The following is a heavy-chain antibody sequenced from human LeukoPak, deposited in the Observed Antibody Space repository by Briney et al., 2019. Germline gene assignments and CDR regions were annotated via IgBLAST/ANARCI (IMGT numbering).Heavy chain of an antibody. J-gene: IGHJ5*02. Sequence: SETLSLTCAVSGYSISSGYYWGWIRQPSGKGLEWIGSIYHSGSTYYNPSLKSRVTISVDTSKNQFSLKLSSVTAADTAVYYCARDLDYYGSGSYYNWFDPWGQGTLVTVSS. CDR1: GYSISSGYY. V-gene: IGHV4-38-2*02. D-gene: IGHD3-10*01. CDR3: ARDLDYYGSGSYYNWFDP. CDR2: IYHSGST.